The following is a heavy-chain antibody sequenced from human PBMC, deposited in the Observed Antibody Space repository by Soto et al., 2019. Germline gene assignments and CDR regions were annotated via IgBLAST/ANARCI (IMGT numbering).Heavy chain of an antibody. CDR3: ARRPPVWFGGHGFDP. V-gene: IGHV4-61*08. J-gene: IGHJ5*02. CDR2: IYYSGST. Sequence: SETLSLTCTVSGGSISSGGYYWSWIRQPPGKGLEWIGYIYYSGSTNYNPSLKSRVTISVDTSKNQFSLKLSSVTAADTAVYYCARRPPVWFGGHGFDPWGQGTLVTVSS. CDR1: GGSISSGGYY. D-gene: IGHD3-10*01.